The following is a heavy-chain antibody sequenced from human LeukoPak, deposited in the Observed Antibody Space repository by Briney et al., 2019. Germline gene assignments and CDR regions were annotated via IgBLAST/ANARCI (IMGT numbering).Heavy chain of an antibody. CDR1: GGSISSGSYY. V-gene: IGHV4-61*02. D-gene: IGHD2-2*02. J-gene: IGHJ3*02. Sequence: SSETLSLTCTVSGGSISSGSYYWSWIRQPAGKGLEWIGRIYTSGSTNYNPSLKSRVTISVDTSKNQFSLKLSSVTAADTAVYYCARTYCSSTSCYTFDIWGQGTMVTVSS. CDR3: ARTYCSSTSCYTFDI. CDR2: IYTSGST.